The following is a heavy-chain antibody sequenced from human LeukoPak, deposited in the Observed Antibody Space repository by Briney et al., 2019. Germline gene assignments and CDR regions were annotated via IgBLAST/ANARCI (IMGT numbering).Heavy chain of an antibody. V-gene: IGHV3-33*01. CDR3: ARVKVRYFDWAPIDY. D-gene: IGHD3-9*01. CDR2: IWYDGSNK. Sequence: GGSLRLSCAASGFTFSSYGMHWVRQAPGKGLEWVAVIWYDGSNKYYADSVKGRFTISRDNSKSTLYLQMNSLRAEDTAVYYCARVKVRYFDWAPIDYWGQGTLVTVSS. CDR1: GFTFSSYG. J-gene: IGHJ4*02.